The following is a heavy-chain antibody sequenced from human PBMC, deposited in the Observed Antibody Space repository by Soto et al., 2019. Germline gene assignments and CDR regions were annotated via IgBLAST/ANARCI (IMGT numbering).Heavy chain of an antibody. CDR2: IYYSGST. CDR3: ARGWGGGVVITSATNWYNWFDP. J-gene: IGHJ5*02. Sequence: SETLSLTCTVSGGSISSYYWSWIRQPPGKGLEWIGYIYYSGSTNYNPSLKSRVTISVDTSKNQFSLKLSSVTAADTAVYYCARGWGGGVVITSATNWYNWFDPWGQGTLVTVSS. D-gene: IGHD3-3*01. CDR1: GGSISSYY. V-gene: IGHV4-59*01.